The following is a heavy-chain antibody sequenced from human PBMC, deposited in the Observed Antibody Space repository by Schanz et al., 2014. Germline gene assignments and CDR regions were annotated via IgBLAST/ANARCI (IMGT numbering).Heavy chain of an antibody. CDR1: RSTFSSYT. V-gene: IGHV1-18*01. D-gene: IGHD3-3*01. J-gene: IGHJ4*02. CDR2: ISTFRNEDT. Sequence: VQLEQSGAEVKKPGSSVKVSCKASRSTFSSYTISWVRQAPGQGPEFMGWISTFRNEDTNSAQRFQGRLTMTTDTSTSTAYMELRSLRSDDTAVYYCARGFDFWDRWGQRTLVIVSS. CDR3: ARGFDFWDR.